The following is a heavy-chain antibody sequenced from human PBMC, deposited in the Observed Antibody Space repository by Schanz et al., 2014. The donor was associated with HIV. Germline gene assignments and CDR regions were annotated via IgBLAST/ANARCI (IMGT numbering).Heavy chain of an antibody. CDR1: GITFSDYG. D-gene: IGHD2-15*01. J-gene: IGHJ4*02. Sequence: QVQLVESGGGVIQPGRSLRLSCTASGITFSDYGIHWVRLAPGKGLQWVAVISYDGSNKYYADSVKGRFTISRDNSKNTLYLQMNSLRAEDTAVYYCARGGIWEWDQPDFDYWGQGTLVTVSS. CDR2: ISYDGSNK. V-gene: IGHV3-30*19. CDR3: ARGGIWEWDQPDFDY.